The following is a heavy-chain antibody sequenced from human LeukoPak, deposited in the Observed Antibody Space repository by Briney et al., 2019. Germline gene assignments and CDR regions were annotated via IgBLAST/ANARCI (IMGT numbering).Heavy chain of an antibody. CDR1: GFTFSSYS. CDR2: ISSSSSYI. Sequence: PGGSLRLSCAASGFTFSSYSMNRVRQAPGKGLEWVSSISSSSSYIYYADSVQGRFTISRDNAKNSLYLQMNSLRAEDTAVYYCARDPRYCSSTSCYPEGWFDPWGQGTLVTVSS. J-gene: IGHJ5*02. V-gene: IGHV3-21*01. CDR3: ARDPRYCSSTSCYPEGWFDP. D-gene: IGHD2-2*01.